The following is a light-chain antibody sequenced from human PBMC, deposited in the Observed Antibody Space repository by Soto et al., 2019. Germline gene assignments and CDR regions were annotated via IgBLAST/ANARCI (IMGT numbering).Light chain of an antibody. Sequence: QSVLTQPPSASGTPGQRVTISCSGSSSNIGTNFVYWYQQLPGTAPKLLIFSNAQRPSGVPDRFSGSRSGTSASLAISGLRSEDEADYYCAAWDDSLSSGVFGGGTKVTVL. J-gene: IGLJ3*02. CDR1: SSNIGTNF. CDR2: SNA. V-gene: IGLV1-47*02. CDR3: AAWDDSLSSGV.